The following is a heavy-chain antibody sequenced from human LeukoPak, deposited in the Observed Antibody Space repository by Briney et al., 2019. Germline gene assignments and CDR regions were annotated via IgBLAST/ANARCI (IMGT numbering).Heavy chain of an antibody. V-gene: IGHV3-48*04. J-gene: IGHJ6*02. CDR1: GFTFSSYS. CDR2: ISSSSTI. CDR3: ARDLTYYGSGSSGMDV. Sequence: GGSLRLSCAASGFTFSSYSMNWVRQAPGKGLEWVSYISSSSTIYYADSVKGRFTISRDNAKNSLYLQMNSLRAEDTAVYYCARDLTYYGSGSSGMDVWGQGTTVTVSS. D-gene: IGHD3-10*01.